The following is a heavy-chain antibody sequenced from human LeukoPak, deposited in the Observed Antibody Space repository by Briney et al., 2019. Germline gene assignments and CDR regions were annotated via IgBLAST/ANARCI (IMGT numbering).Heavy chain of an antibody. J-gene: IGHJ4*02. CDR3: ARVTYYDFWSGYYFDY. CDR2: INWNGGST. V-gene: IGHV3-20*04. D-gene: IGHD3-3*01. CDR1: GFTFDDYG. Sequence: PPGGSLRLSCAASGFTFDDYGMSWVRQAPGKGLEWVSGINWNGGSTGYADSVKGRFTISRDNAKNSLYLQMNSLRAEDTALYYCARVTYYDFWSGYYFDYWGQGTLVTVSS.